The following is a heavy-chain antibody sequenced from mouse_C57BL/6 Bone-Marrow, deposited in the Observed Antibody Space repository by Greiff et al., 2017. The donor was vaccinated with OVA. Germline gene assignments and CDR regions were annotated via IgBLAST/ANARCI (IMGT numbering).Heavy chain of an antibody. CDR3: ARSPIGYAMDY. J-gene: IGHJ4*01. CDR2: INPYNGGT. Sequence: VQLKQSGPVLVKPGASVKMSCKASGYTFTDYYMNWVKQSHGKSLEWIGVINPYNGGTSYNQKFKGKATLTVDKSSSTAYMELNSLTSEDSAVYYCARSPIGYAMDYWGQGTSVTVSS. V-gene: IGHV1-19*01. CDR1: GYTFTDYY.